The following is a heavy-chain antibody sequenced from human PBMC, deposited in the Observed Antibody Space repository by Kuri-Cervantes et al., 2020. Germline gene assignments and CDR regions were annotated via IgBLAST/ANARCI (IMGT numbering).Heavy chain of an antibody. D-gene: IGHD3-10*01. Sequence: GESLKISCATSGFTFSSYGMHWVRQAPGKGLEWVAFIRYDGNKKYNVDSVKGRVIISRDNSKNTLYLQMNSLRAGDTAVYYCAKDPGTPITRGYFYYYMDVWGKGTTVTVSS. J-gene: IGHJ6*03. CDR1: GFTFSSYG. CDR2: IRYDGNKK. CDR3: AKDPGTPITRGYFYYYMDV. V-gene: IGHV3-30*02.